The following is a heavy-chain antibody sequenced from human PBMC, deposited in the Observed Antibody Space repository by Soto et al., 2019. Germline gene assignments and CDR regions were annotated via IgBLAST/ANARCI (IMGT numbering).Heavy chain of an antibody. CDR3: ARYLHSYGYVGHYYYYYGMDV. CDR2: IYPGDSDT. D-gene: IGHD5-18*01. Sequence: GESLKISCKGSGYSFTSYWIGWVRQMPGKGLEWMGIIYPGDSDTRYSPSFQGQVTISADKSISTAYLQWSSLKASDTAMYYCARYLHSYGYVGHYYYYYGMDVWGQGTTVTVSS. J-gene: IGHJ6*02. CDR1: GYSFTSYW. V-gene: IGHV5-51*01.